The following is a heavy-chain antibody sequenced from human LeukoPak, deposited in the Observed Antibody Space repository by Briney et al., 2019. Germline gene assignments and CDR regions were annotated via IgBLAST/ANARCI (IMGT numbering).Heavy chain of an antibody. CDR3: ARDAHYDFWSGYYYYYYMDV. J-gene: IGHJ6*03. Sequence: SVKVSCKASGGTFSSYAISWVRQAPGQGLEWMGGIIPIFGTANYAQKFQGRVTITADESTSTAYMELSSLRSEDTAVYYCARDAHYDFWSGYYYYYYMDVWGKGTTVTVSS. V-gene: IGHV1-69*01. CDR2: IIPIFGTA. D-gene: IGHD3-3*01. CDR1: GGTFSSYA.